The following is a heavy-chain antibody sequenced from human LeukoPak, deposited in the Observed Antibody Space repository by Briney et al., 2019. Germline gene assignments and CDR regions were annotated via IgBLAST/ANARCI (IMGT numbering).Heavy chain of an antibody. Sequence: PGGSLRLSCAASGFTFISYAMGWVRQAPGKGLEWVSIISGSGSYTYDADSVKGRFTISRDNLKNTLYLQVNSLRVEDTAVYYCAKRAAAYSFDSWGQGTLVTVSS. D-gene: IGHD6-25*01. V-gene: IGHV3-23*01. CDR2: ISGSGSYT. J-gene: IGHJ4*02. CDR3: AKRAAAYSFDS. CDR1: GFTFISYA.